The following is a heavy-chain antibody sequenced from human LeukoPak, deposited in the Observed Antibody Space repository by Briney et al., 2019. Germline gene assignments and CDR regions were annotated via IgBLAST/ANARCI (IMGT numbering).Heavy chain of an antibody. CDR1: GFTFSNYA. CDR3: AKSLQVATIGGFDY. J-gene: IGHJ4*02. V-gene: IGHV3-23*01. Sequence: PGGSLRLSCAASGFTFSNYAMSWVRQAPGKGLEWVSAISGSGGSTYYADSAKGRFTISRDNSKNTLYLQMNSLRAEDTAVYYCAKSLQVATIGGFDYWGQGTLVTVSS. D-gene: IGHD5-12*01. CDR2: ISGSGGST.